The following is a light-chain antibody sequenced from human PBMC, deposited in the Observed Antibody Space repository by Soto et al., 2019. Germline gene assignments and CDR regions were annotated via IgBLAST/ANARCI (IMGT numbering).Light chain of an antibody. CDR3: SSYTSSSTGV. V-gene: IGLV2-14*01. Sequence: QSVLTQPASVSGSPGQSITISCTGTSVDVGGYNYVSWYQQHPGKAPKLMIYDVSNRPSGVSNRFSGSKSGNTASLTISGLQAEDEADYYCSSYTSSSTGVFGGGTQLTVL. J-gene: IGLJ2*01. CDR1: SVDVGGYNY. CDR2: DVS.